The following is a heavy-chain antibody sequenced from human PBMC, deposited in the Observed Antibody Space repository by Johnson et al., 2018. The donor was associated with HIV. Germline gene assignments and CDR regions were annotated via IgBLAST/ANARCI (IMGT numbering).Heavy chain of an antibody. D-gene: IGHD3-16*02. CDR1: GFTFNNAW. V-gene: IGHV3-15*01. J-gene: IGHJ3*02. Sequence: VQLVESGGGLVKPGGSLRLSCAASGFTFNNAWMSWVRQAPGKGLEWVGRIKSKSDGGATVYAAPVKGRFTISRDDAKNTLYLQLNSLKTEDTAVYYCTSNLYYDHVWGTYRSDAFDIWGQGTMVTVSS. CDR3: TSNLYYDHVWGTYRSDAFDI. CDR2: IKSKSDGGAT.